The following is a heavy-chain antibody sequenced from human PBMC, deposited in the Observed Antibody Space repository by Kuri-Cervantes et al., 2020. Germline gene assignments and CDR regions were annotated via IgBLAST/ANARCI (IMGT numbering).Heavy chain of an antibody. CDR1: GYTFTSYD. V-gene: IGHV1-8*02. CDR3: ARSAGSTVGATSY. Sequence: ASVKVSCKASGYTFTSYDINWVRQATGQGLEWMGWMNPNSGNTGYAQKFQGRVTMTRNTSISTAYMELRSLRSDDTAVYYCARSAGSTVGATSYWGQGTLVTVSS. CDR2: MNPNSGNT. J-gene: IGHJ4*02. D-gene: IGHD1-26*01.